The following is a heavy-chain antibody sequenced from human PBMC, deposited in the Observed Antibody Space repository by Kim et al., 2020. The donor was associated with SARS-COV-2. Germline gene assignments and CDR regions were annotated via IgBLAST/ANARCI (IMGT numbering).Heavy chain of an antibody. CDR2: IYSGGST. Sequence: GGSLRLSCAASGFTVSSNYMSWVRQAPGKGLEWVSVIYSGGSTYYADSVKGRFTISRDNSKNTLYLQMNSLRAEDTAVYYCARDIVGDSSGYVVAWGQGTLVTVSS. CDR3: ARDIVGDSSGYVVA. CDR1: GFTVSSNY. J-gene: IGHJ4*02. V-gene: IGHV3-66*01. D-gene: IGHD3-22*01.